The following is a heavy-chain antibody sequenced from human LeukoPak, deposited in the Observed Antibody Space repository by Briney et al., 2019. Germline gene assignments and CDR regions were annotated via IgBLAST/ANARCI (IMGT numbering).Heavy chain of an antibody. CDR3: ARQPFGPGTYLQY. CDR1: GFSVSYNY. V-gene: IGHV3-66*04. Sequence: PGGSLRLSCAASGFSVSYNYINRVRQAPGKGLEWVPVVYSGVDTYYTDSLKGRFTISRDNAKNILSLQMNSLRAEDTAVYYCARQPFGPGTYLQYWGQGTLVIVSS. D-gene: IGHD3-10*01. J-gene: IGHJ1*01. CDR2: VYSGVDT.